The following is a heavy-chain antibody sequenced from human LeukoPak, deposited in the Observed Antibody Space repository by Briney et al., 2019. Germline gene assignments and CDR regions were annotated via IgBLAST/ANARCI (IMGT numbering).Heavy chain of an antibody. V-gene: IGHV4-39*01. D-gene: IGHD2-2*01. Sequence: SETLSLTCTVSGGSISSSSYYWGWIRQPPGKGLEWIGSIYYSGSTYYNPSLKSRVTISVDTSKNQFSLKLSSVTAADTAVYYCARLPRVYCSSTSCELPRGETRYGMDVWGQGTTVTVSS. CDR1: GGSISSSSYY. J-gene: IGHJ6*02. CDR3: ARLPRVYCSSTSCELPRGETRYGMDV. CDR2: IYYSGST.